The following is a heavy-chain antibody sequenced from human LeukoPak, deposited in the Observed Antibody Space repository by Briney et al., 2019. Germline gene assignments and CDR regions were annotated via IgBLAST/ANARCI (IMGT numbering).Heavy chain of an antibody. V-gene: IGHV3-48*02. CDR2: ISSSSSTI. CDR3: ARGALDFDY. Sequence: PGGSLRMFCAAPGFTFSSYSMNWGGPAAGQGLEWVSYISSSSSTIYYADSVKGRFTISRDNAKNSLFLQMDSLRDEDTAVYYCARGALDFDYWGQGTLVTVSS. CDR1: GFTFSSYS. J-gene: IGHJ4*02.